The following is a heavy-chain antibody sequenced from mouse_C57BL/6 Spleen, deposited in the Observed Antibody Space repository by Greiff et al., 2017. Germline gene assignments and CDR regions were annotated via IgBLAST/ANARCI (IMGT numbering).Heavy chain of an antibody. CDR2: INPNNGGT. V-gene: IGHV1-26*01. D-gene: IGHD1-1*01. CDR1: GYTFTDYY. Sequence: VQLQQSGPELVKPGASVKISCKASGYTFTDYYMNWVKQSHGKSLEWIGDINPNNGGTSYNQKFKGKATLTVDKSSSTAYMELRSLTSEDSAVYYCARGDYGGSSWGQGTTLPVSS. CDR3: ARGDYGGSS. J-gene: IGHJ2*01.